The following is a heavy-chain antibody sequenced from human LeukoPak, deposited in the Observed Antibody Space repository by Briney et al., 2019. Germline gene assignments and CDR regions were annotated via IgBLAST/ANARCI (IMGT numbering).Heavy chain of an antibody. CDR3: ARDLGQYYDTSDNWFDP. Sequence: QAGGSLRLSCAASGFTFSSYGMHWVRQAPGKGLEWVANIKQDGSEKYYVDSVKGRFTISRDNGKNSLYLQMNSLRAEDTAVYYCARDLGQYYDTSDNWFDPWGQGTLVTVSS. V-gene: IGHV3-7*01. D-gene: IGHD3-22*01. CDR1: GFTFSSYG. J-gene: IGHJ5*02. CDR2: IKQDGSEK.